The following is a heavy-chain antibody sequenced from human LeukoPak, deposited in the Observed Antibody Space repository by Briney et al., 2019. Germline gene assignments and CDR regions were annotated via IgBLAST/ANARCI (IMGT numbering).Heavy chain of an antibody. V-gene: IGHV3-23*01. CDR3: AKIKHSSGWKLDY. Sequence: GGSLRLSCAASGFTFSSYAMSWVRQAPGKGLEWVSAISGSGGSTYYADSVEGRFTISRDNSKNTLYLQMNSLRAEDTAVYYCAKIKHSSGWKLDYWGQGTLVTVSS. CDR2: ISGSGGST. D-gene: IGHD6-19*01. J-gene: IGHJ4*02. CDR1: GFTFSSYA.